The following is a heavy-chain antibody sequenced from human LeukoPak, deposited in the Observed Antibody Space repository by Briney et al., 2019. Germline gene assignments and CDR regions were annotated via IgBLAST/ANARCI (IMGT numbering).Heavy chain of an antibody. CDR3: AKERADIVVVVAAIYYFDY. V-gene: IGHV3-23*01. J-gene: IGHJ4*02. CDR1: GFTFSSYV. D-gene: IGHD2-15*01. CDR2: ISGSGGST. Sequence: GGSLRLSCAASGFTFSSYVMSWVRQAPGKGLEWVSGISGSGGSTYYADSVKGRFTISRDNSKNTLYLQMNSLRAEDTAVYYCAKERADIVVVVAAIYYFDYWGQGTLVTVSS.